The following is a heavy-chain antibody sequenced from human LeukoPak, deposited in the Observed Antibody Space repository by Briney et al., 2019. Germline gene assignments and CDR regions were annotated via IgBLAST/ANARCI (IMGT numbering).Heavy chain of an antibody. Sequence: GGSLRLSCAASGFIFGDYAMNWARQVPGKGLEWLSYISGTSGAIYYADSVRGRFTISRDNAKNSVFLQMNSLRGEDTALYYCARDFYWSSDYWGQGTLVTVSS. CDR2: ISGTSGAI. J-gene: IGHJ4*02. CDR3: ARDFYWSSDY. D-gene: IGHD3-3*01. V-gene: IGHV3-48*04. CDR1: GFIFGDYA.